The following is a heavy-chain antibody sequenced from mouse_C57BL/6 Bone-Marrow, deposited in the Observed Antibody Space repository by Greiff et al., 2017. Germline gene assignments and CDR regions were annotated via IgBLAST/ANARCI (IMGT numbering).Heavy chain of an antibody. D-gene: IGHD2-4*01. Sequence: VQLQQSGAELVRPGASVKLSCTASGFNIKDDYMHWVKQRPEQGLEWIGWIDPENGDTEYASKFQGKATITADTSSNTAYLQLSSLTSEDTAVYYCYLPYEYGVAYWGQGTLVTVSA. CDR1: GFNIKDDY. CDR3: YLPYEYGVAY. CDR2: IDPENGDT. J-gene: IGHJ3*01. V-gene: IGHV14-4*01.